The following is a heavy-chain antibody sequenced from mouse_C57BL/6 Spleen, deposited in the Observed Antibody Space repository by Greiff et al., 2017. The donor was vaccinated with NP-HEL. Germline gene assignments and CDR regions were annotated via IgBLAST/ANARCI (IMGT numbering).Heavy chain of an antibody. CDR3: ARKGDYDAWFAY. CDR1: GYTFTGYW. CDR2: ILPGSGST. D-gene: IGHD2-4*01. V-gene: IGHV1-9*01. J-gene: IGHJ3*01. Sequence: QVQLQQSGAELMKPGASVKLSCKATGYTFTGYWIEWVKQRPGHGLEWIGEILPGSGSTNHNEKFKGKATFTADTSSNTAYMQLRSLTTEDSAIYYCARKGDYDAWFAYWGQGTLVTVSA.